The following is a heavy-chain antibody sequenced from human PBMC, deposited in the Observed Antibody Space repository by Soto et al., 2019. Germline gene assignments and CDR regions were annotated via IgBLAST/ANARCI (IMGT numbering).Heavy chain of an antibody. V-gene: IGHV4-59*01. CDR2: IYYSGST. J-gene: IGHJ5*02. CDR3: ARGRDFWSGYYWFDP. Sequence: SETLSLTCTVSGDSITTYYWSWIRQPPGKGLEWIGYIYYSGSTDSNPSLRSRVTISVDTSKNQFSLKLSSVTAADTAVYYCARGRDFWSGYYWFDPWGQGTLVTVSS. CDR1: GDSITTYY. D-gene: IGHD3-3*01.